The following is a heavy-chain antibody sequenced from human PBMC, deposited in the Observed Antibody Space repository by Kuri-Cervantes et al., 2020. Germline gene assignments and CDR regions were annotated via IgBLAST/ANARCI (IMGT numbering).Heavy chain of an antibody. CDR2: ISAYNGNT. V-gene: IGHV1-18*01. Sequence: ASVKVSCKASGYTFTSYGISWVRQASGQGLEWMGWISAYNGNTNYAQKLQGRVTMTTDTSTSTAYMELRSLRSDDTAVYYCARQDYYDSSGYYYFDYWGQGTLVTVSS. CDR1: GYTFTSYG. J-gene: IGHJ4*02. CDR3: ARQDYYDSSGYYYFDY. D-gene: IGHD3-22*01.